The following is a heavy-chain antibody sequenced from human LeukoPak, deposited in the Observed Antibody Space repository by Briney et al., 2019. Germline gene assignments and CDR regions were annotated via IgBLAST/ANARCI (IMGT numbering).Heavy chain of an antibody. CDR3: ARHGGHDYFHY. V-gene: IGHV4-30-4*07. D-gene: IGHD3-16*01. CDR1: GGSISSGGYS. Sequence: SQTLSLTCAVSGGSISSGGYSWSWIRQPPGKGLEWIGYIYYSGTTNYNPSLKSRVTISVDTSKNQFSLKLSSVTAADTAVYYCARHGGHDYFHYWGQGTLVTVSS. J-gene: IGHJ4*02. CDR2: IYYSGTT.